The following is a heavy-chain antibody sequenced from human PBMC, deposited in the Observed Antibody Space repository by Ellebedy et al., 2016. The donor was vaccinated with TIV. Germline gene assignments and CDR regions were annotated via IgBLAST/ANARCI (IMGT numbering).Heavy chain of an antibody. Sequence: GESLKISCAASGFTFSSYAMSWVRQAPGKGLEWVSTISHTGSRTYYANSVVGRFIISRDNSKKTLYLQMNSLRAEDKAIYYCAKGRGGGSDSSAPRYYFDYWGLGTLVTVSS. CDR3: AKGRGGGSDSSAPRYYFDY. V-gene: IGHV3-23*01. CDR1: GFTFSSYA. CDR2: ISHTGSRT. D-gene: IGHD3-22*01. J-gene: IGHJ4*02.